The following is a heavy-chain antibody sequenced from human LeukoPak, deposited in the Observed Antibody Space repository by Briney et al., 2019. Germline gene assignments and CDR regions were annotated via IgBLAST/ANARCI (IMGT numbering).Heavy chain of an antibody. Sequence: GASVKVSCKASGYTFTGYYMHWVRQAPGQGLEWMGRINPNSGGTNYAQKSQGRVTMTRDTSISTAYMELSRLRSDDTAVYYCARIPEYSSSRSPIVYFDYWGQGTLVTVSS. CDR1: GYTFTGYY. J-gene: IGHJ4*02. CDR3: ARIPEYSSSRSPIVYFDY. D-gene: IGHD6-6*01. CDR2: INPNSGGT. V-gene: IGHV1-2*06.